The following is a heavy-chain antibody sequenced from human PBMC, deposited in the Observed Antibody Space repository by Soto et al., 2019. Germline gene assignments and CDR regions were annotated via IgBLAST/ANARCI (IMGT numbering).Heavy chain of an antibody. CDR3: AKVENYDFLSGYYRSGGMDV. CDR1: GFTFSSYA. D-gene: IGHD3-3*01. Sequence: EVQLLESGGGLVQPGGSLRLSCAASGFTFSSYAMNWVRQAPGKGLEWVSTISGSGDSTYYADSVKGRFTISRDNSKNTLYMQMNSLRAEDTAVYYCAKVENYDFLSGYYRSGGMDVWGQGTTVTVSS. J-gene: IGHJ6*02. V-gene: IGHV3-23*01. CDR2: ISGSGDST.